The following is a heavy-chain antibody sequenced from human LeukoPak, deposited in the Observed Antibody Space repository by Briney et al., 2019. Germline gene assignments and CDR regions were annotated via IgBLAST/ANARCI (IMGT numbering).Heavy chain of an antibody. CDR3: ARCGPSSSWYRGDNWFDP. J-gene: IGHJ5*02. Sequence: PGGSLRLSCAASGFTFSSYWMSWVRQAPGKGLEWVANIKQDGSEKYYADSVKGRFTISRDNAKNSLYLQMNSLRAEDTAVYYCARCGPSSSWYRGDNWFDPWGQGTLVTVSS. D-gene: IGHD6-13*01. V-gene: IGHV3-7*01. CDR2: IKQDGSEK. CDR1: GFTFSSYW.